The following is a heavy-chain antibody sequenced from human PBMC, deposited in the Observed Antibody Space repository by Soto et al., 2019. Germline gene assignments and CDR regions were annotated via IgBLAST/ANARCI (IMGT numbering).Heavy chain of an antibody. CDR1: GFTFSNYW. D-gene: IGHD3-10*01. CDR2: IKKDGSDK. CDR3: VRDVDGDLDY. Sequence: GGSLRLSCVASGFTFSNYWMDWVRQAPGKGLEWVANIKKDGSDKNYVDSVKGRFTISRDNAKNSVFIQMNSLRAEDTAVYYCVRDVDGDLDYWGRGTLVTVSS. V-gene: IGHV3-7*03. J-gene: IGHJ4*02.